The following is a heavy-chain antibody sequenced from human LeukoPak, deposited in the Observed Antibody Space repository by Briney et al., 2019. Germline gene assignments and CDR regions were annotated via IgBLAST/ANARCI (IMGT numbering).Heavy chain of an antibody. CDR1: GGSISSSY. CDR3: ASMASYCSGGSCTDY. V-gene: IGHV4-59*01. CDR2: ISYSGST. Sequence: TSETLSLTCTVSGGSISSSYWSWIRQPPGKGLEWIGYISYSGSTNYGPSLKSRVTISVDTSKNQFSLKLSFVTAADTAVYYCASMASYCSGGSCTDYWGQGTLVTVSS. J-gene: IGHJ4*02. D-gene: IGHD2-15*01.